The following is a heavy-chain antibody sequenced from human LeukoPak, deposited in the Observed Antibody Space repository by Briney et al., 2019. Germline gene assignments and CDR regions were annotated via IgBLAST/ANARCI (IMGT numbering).Heavy chain of an antibody. CDR1: GGSISSYY. J-gene: IGHJ4*02. D-gene: IGHD5-18*01. CDR3: ERDGYRGAGYFDY. Sequence: SETLSLTCTVSGGSISSYYWSWIRQPPGKGLEWIGYIYYSGSTNYNPSLKSRVTISVDTSKNQFSLKLSSVTAADTAVYYCERDGYRGAGYFDYWGQGTLVTVSS. V-gene: IGHV4-59*01. CDR2: IYYSGST.